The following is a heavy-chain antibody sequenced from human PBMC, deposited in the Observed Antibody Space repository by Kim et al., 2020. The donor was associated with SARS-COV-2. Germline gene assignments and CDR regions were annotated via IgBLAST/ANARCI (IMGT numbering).Heavy chain of an antibody. CDR1: GFTFTDYF. D-gene: IGHD1-1*01. CDR3: ARDIWDSGSEREPS. CDR2: TSSSGSTI. J-gene: IGHJ5*02. Sequence: GGSLRLSCAASGFTFTDYFMSWIRQAPGKGLEWVAYTSSSGSTIFYADSVKGRFIISRDNAMNSLSLQMNSLRAEDTAVYYCARDIWDSGSEREPSWGQGTLVTVSS. V-gene: IGHV3-11*04.